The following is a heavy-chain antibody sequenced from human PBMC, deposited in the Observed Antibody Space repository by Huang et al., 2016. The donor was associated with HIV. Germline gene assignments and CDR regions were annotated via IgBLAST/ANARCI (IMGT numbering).Heavy chain of an antibody. Sequence: QVQLVESGGGVVQPGRSLRLSCAASGFPFNNHAMHWVRQAPCKGLDWVAVISNDGSNNYYAASVKGRFTISRDSSKSTLFLHMTSLRTEDTAVYYCARAKDTWDAYDIWGQGTMVIVSS. J-gene: IGHJ3*02. CDR3: ARAKDTWDAYDI. V-gene: IGHV3-30-3*01. CDR1: GFPFNNHA. CDR2: ISNDGSNN. D-gene: IGHD5-18*01.